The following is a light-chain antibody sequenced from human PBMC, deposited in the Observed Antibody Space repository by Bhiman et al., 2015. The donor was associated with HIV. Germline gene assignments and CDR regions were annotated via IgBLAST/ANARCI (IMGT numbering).Light chain of an antibody. CDR1: SSDVGAYNY. Sequence: QSALTQPASVSGSPGQSITISCTGTSSDVGAYNYVSWYQQHPGKAPKLMIYDVTHRPSGVSNRFSGSKSGNTASLTISGLQADDEADYYCCSYAGSSSYVFGTGTKVTVL. CDR2: DVT. J-gene: IGLJ1*01. CDR3: CSYAGSSSYV. V-gene: IGLV2-14*03.